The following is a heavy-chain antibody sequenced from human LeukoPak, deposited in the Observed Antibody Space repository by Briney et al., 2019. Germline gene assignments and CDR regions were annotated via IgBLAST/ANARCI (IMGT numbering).Heavy chain of an antibody. Sequence: SETLSLTCSVSGGSLGSYFWHWIRQPPGKGLEWMGYIYDSGTTAYSPSLKRRVTMSVDTSKNQFSLDLNSVTAADTAVYYCARDPDGYKFFDYWGRGSPVIVSS. D-gene: IGHD5-24*01. V-gene: IGHV4-59*01. CDR2: IYDSGTT. J-gene: IGHJ4*02. CDR1: GGSLGSYF. CDR3: ARDPDGYKFFDY.